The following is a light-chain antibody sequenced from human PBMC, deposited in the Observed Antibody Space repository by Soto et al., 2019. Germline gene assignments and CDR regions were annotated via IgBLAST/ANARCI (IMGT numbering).Light chain of an antibody. Sequence: EIVLTQSPGTLSLSPGERATLSCRASQSISSSYLAWYQQKPGQAPRLLVYGASSRATGIPDRFNGSGSGTDFTLTISRLEPEDFAVYYCHQYGSSRFTFGPGTKVDIK. V-gene: IGKV3-20*01. CDR2: GAS. CDR1: QSISSSY. CDR3: HQYGSSRFT. J-gene: IGKJ3*01.